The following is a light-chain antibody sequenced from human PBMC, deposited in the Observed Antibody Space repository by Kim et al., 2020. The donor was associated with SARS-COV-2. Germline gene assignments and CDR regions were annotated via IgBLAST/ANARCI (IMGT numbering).Light chain of an antibody. CDR1: QSISDY. Sequence: SASVGGRVTITCRASQSISDYLNWYQQKPGKAPKVLIYAASSLQSGVPSRFSGSGSGTDFTLTITSLQPEDFATYYCQQSYSTPRTFGGGTKLEI. V-gene: IGKV1-39*01. CDR2: AAS. J-gene: IGKJ4*01. CDR3: QQSYSTPRT.